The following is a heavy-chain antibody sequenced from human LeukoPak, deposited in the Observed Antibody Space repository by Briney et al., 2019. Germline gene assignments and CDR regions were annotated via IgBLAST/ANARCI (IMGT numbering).Heavy chain of an antibody. CDR1: GGSISSGGYS. CDR3: ARATIFGDYPFDY. D-gene: IGHD3-3*01. J-gene: IGHJ4*02. V-gene: IGHV4-30-2*01. CDR2: IYHSGST. Sequence: SETLSLTCAVSGGSISSGGYSWSWIRQPPGKGLEWIGYIYHSGSTYYNPSLKSRVTISVDRSKNQFSLKLSSVTAADTAVYYCARATIFGDYPFDYWGQGTLVTVSS.